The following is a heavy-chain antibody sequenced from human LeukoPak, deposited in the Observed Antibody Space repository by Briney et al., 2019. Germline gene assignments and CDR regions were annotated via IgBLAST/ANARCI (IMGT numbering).Heavy chain of an antibody. CDR1: GGSISSYY. Sequence: SETLSLTCTVSGGSISSYYWSWIRQPPGKGLEWIGYIYYSGSTNYDPSLKSRVTISVDTSKNQFSLKLSSVTAADTAVYYCARSIRDLYYYYYHMDVWGKGTTVTVSS. J-gene: IGHJ6*03. CDR2: IYYSGST. V-gene: IGHV4-59*01. CDR3: ARSIRDLYYYYYHMDV. D-gene: IGHD4-17*01.